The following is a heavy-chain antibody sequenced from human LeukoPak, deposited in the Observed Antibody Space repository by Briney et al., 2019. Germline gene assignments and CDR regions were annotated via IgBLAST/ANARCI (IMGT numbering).Heavy chain of an antibody. CDR1: GFIFSDYY. Sequence: GGSLRLSCAASGFIFSDYYMSWIRQAPAKGLEWVSYISSGSSTIYYADSVKGRFTISRDNAQNSLYLQMNSLRAEDTAVYYCAREKYSSSSFGYWGQGTLVTVSS. J-gene: IGHJ4*02. CDR2: ISSGSSTI. CDR3: AREKYSSSSFGY. D-gene: IGHD6-6*01. V-gene: IGHV3-11*04.